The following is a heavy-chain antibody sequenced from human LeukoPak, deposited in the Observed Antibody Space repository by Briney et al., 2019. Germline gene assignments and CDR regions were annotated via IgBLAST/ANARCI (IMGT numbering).Heavy chain of an antibody. CDR3: ASSCTNGVCYREDY. D-gene: IGHD2-8*01. Sequence: QPGGSLRLSCAASGFTFSHYWMHWVRQAPGKGLVWVSRINTDGRSTTYADSVKGRFTISRDNAKNTLYLQMNSLRAEDTAVYYCASSCTNGVCYREDYWGQGTLVTVSS. CDR1: GFTFSHYW. V-gene: IGHV3-74*01. J-gene: IGHJ4*02. CDR2: INTDGRST.